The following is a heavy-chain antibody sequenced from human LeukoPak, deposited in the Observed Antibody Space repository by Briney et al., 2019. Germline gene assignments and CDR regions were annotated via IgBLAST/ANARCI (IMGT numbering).Heavy chain of an antibody. D-gene: IGHD3-10*01. V-gene: IGHV1-69*01. J-gene: IGHJ4*02. CDR3: AIDGGSEYYFDY. CDR2: IIPIFGTA. CDR1: GGTFSSYA. Sequence: SVKVSCKPSGGTFSSYAISWVRQAPGQGLEWMGGIIPIFGTANYAQKFQGRVTITADESTSTAYMELSSLRSEDTAVYYCAIDGGSEYYFDYWGQGTLVTVSS.